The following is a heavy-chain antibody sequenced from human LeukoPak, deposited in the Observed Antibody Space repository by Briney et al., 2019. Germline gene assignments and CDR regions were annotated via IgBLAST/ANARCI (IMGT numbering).Heavy chain of an antibody. D-gene: IGHD3-16*01. CDR3: ARVRGDFETD. V-gene: IGHV4-59*01. CDR1: GGSISSYY. Sequence: ALETLSLTCSVSGGSISSYYWTWIRQPPGKGLEWIGYRYYSGSTTYNPSLKSRVTISVDTSKSQFSLKLISVTAADTAIYYCARVRGDFETDWGQGTLVTVSS. J-gene: IGHJ1*01. CDR2: RYYSGST.